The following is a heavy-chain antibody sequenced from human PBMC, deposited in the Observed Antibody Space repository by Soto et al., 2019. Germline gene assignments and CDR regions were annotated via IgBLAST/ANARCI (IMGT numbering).Heavy chain of an antibody. Sequence: EVQLLESGGGFVQPGGSLRLSCTACGFSFRQYAMVWVRQAPGKGLEWVSAITATGTHYADSVKGRFTISRDSSKSTLYLDINNLRVEDTAVYYCAKGMVPDQWGQGTLITVSS. J-gene: IGHJ5*02. CDR1: GFSFRQYA. CDR3: AKGMVPDQ. D-gene: IGHD6-13*01. CDR2: ITATGT. V-gene: IGHV3-23*01.